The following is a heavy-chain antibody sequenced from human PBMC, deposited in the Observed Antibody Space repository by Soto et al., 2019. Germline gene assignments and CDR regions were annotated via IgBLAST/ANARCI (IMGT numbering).Heavy chain of an antibody. Sequence: EVQLVESGGGLVQPGGSLRLSCATSGFILSDCAMNWVRQAPGTGPEWVSYISSSSSVIDYADSVKGRFTGSRDNDRNSLYLQMNSLRAEDTAVYYCEIDLSRGSNWYYYMDVWGKGTTATVSS. CDR3: EIDLSRGSNWYYYMDV. J-gene: IGHJ6*03. CDR1: GFILSDCA. V-gene: IGHV3-48*01. D-gene: IGHD7-27*01. CDR2: ISSSSSVI.